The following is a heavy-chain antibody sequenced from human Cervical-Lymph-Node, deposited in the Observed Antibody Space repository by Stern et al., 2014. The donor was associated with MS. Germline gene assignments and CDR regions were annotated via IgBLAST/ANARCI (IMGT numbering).Heavy chain of an antibody. J-gene: IGHJ4*02. CDR2: ININTGKA. D-gene: IGHD2-2*03. V-gene: IGHV7-4-1*01. CDR3: MRDFVDIPMVTRSDYLDY. Sequence: VQLVESGAELKKPGASVNVSCKASGYTFTNYPMNWVRQAPGQGLEWMGWININTGKATYAQGFTGRVVFSLDTSVSTDYFQIRSLKAEDTAVYYCMRDFVDIPMVTRSDYLDYWGQGTLVTVSS. CDR1: GYTFTNYP.